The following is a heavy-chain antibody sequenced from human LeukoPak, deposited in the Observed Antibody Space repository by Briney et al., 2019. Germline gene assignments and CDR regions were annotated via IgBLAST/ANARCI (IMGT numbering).Heavy chain of an antibody. D-gene: IGHD1-26*01. V-gene: IGHV5-51*01. J-gene: IGHJ4*02. CDR2: IYPADSDT. CDR3: ARLFVGAFDY. Sequence: GASLQISCKVSGYSISAYWIGWVRQMPGKGLEWMGIIYPADSDTRYSPSFQGHVTFSVDKSISTAYLQWSSLRASDTAMYYCARLFVGAFDYWGQGTLVTVSS. CDR1: GYSISAYW.